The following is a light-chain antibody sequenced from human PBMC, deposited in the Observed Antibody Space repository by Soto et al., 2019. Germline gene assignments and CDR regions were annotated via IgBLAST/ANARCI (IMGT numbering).Light chain of an antibody. Sequence: DIVMTQSPDSLAVSLGERATIYCKSSQSVLYSSTNKNYLAWYQQKPGQPPKLLISWASTRESGVPDRFSGSGSGTDFTLTISSLQAEDVAVYYCHQYYNMYTFGQGTKLEIK. J-gene: IGKJ2*01. V-gene: IGKV4-1*01. CDR3: HQYYNMYT. CDR2: WAS. CDR1: QSVLYSSTNKNY.